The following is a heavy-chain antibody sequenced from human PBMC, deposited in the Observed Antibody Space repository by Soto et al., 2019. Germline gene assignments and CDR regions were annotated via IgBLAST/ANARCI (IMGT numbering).Heavy chain of an antibody. J-gene: IGHJ4*02. Sequence: QVQLVEAGGGVVQPGRSLRLSCAASGFTLSDFAMHWVRQAPGKGLEWVAVISYDGTKEYFADSVRSRFTISRDNSNNTLFLQMNNLQPADTAVYYCASPVGDYDPYFDCWGQGTLVTVSS. CDR2: ISYDGTKE. D-gene: IGHD4-17*01. CDR1: GFTLSDFA. V-gene: IGHV3-30-3*01. CDR3: ASPVGDYDPYFDC.